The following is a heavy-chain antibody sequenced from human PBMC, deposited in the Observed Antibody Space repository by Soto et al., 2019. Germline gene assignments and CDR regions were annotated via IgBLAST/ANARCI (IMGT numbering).Heavy chain of an antibody. J-gene: IGHJ4*02. CDR3: ARDRGLYCSSTSCYSGYFDY. V-gene: IGHV3-20*04. CDR1: GFTXSSYA. Sequence: AGGSLRLSCAASGFTXSSYAMSWVRQAPGKGLEWVSGINWNGGSTGYADSVKGRFTISRDNAKNSLYLQMNSLRAEDTALYYCARDRGLYCSSTSCYSGYFDYSGQGTLVTVSS. D-gene: IGHD2-2*01. CDR2: INWNGGST.